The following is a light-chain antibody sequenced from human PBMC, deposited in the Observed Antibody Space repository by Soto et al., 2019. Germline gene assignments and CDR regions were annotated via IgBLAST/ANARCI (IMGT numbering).Light chain of an antibody. Sequence: EIVLTQSPATLSFSPGERATLSCRASQSVSSYLAWYQQKPGQAPRLLIYDASNRATGIPARFSGSGSGTDFTLTISSLEPEDFAVYYCQQRSNWPPMWTFGPGTKVDIK. J-gene: IGKJ3*01. CDR2: DAS. CDR1: QSVSSY. V-gene: IGKV3-11*01. CDR3: QQRSNWPPMWT.